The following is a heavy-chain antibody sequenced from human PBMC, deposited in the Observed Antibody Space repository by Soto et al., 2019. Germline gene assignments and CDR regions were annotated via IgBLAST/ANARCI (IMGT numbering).Heavy chain of an antibody. D-gene: IGHD5-12*01. V-gene: IGHV3-23*01. CDR1: GFTFSSYA. CDR2: ISGSGGST. CDR3: AKDPGIVATIAGSFDY. Sequence: EVQLLESGGGLVQPGGSLRLSCAASGFTFSSYAMSWVRQAPGKGLELVSAISGSGGSTYYADSVKGRFTISRDNSKNTLYLQMNSLRAEDTAVYYCAKDPGIVATIAGSFDYWGQGPLVTVSS. J-gene: IGHJ4*02.